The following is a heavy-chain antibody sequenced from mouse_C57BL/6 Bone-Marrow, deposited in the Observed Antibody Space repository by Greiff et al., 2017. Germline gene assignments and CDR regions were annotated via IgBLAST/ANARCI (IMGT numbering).Heavy chain of an antibody. Sequence: QVQLQQSGAELVRPGSSVKLSCKASGYTFTSYWMHWVKQRPIQGLEWIGNIDPSDSETHYNQKFKDKATLTVDKSSSTAYMQLSSLASEDSAVYYCARLYYGSRGLDYWGQGTTLTVSS. CDR1: GYTFTSYW. V-gene: IGHV1-52*01. D-gene: IGHD1-1*01. CDR3: ARLYYGSRGLDY. CDR2: IDPSDSET. J-gene: IGHJ2*01.